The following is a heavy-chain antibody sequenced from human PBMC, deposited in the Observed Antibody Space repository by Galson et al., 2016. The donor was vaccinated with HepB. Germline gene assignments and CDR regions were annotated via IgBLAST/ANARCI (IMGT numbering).Heavy chain of an antibody. CDR1: GYSFTSYG. CDR3: ARDSGRNRFHSNSINTIDY. CDR2: VNTYNGDT. V-gene: IGHV1-18*01. D-gene: IGHD1-14*01. J-gene: IGHJ4*02. Sequence: SVKVSCKASGYSFTSYGITWVRQAPGQGLEWMGWVNTYNGDTVYAQNLQDRLTMTTETSTTTAYMELRSLTSDDTATYYFARDSGRNRFHSNSINTIDYWSQGTLVPVSP.